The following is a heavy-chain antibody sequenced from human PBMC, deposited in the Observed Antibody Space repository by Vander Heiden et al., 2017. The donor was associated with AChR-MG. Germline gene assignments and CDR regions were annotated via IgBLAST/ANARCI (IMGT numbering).Heavy chain of an antibody. CDR3: ASSVARTDCYGNTCISFPYYFNY. CDR2: LDSSGTT. V-gene: IGHV4-39*01. Sequence: QPQLQESGPGLLRPSDPLPLTCSVSGDPITAYPNSWGWLRLPPGKGLGWFGSLDSSGTTSHSPSLKSRVVISLDSSKSQFSLSLTSATAADSAVYYCASSVARTDCYGNTCISFPYYFNYWGLGTLVTVSS. D-gene: IGHD3-16*01. J-gene: IGHJ4*02. CDR1: GDPITAYPNS.